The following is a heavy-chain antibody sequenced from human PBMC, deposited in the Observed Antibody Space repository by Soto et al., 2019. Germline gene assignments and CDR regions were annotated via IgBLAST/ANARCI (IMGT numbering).Heavy chain of an antibody. Sequence: SETLSLTCTVSGGSISSYYWSWIRQPPGKGLEWIGYIYYSGSTNYNPSLKSRVTISVDTSKNQFSLKLSSVTAADTAVYYCASSVAGTWDYFDYWGQGTLVTVSS. CDR2: IYYSGST. CDR3: ASSVAGTWDYFDY. V-gene: IGHV4-59*01. D-gene: IGHD6-19*01. J-gene: IGHJ4*02. CDR1: GGSISSYY.